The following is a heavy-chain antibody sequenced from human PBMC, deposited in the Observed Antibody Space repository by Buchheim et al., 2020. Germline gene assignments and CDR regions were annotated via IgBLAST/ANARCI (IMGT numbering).Heavy chain of an antibody. Sequence: QVQLQESGPELVKPSGTLSLTCAVSGGSIRSSKWWSWVRQPPGKGLEWIGEIYHSGSTKYNPSLKSRVTISVDNAKNKFSLNLSSVTAADTAMYYCATRGDSGYTCVCWGQGTL. CDR3: ATRGDSGYTCVC. J-gene: IGHJ4*02. D-gene: IGHD5-18*01. CDR2: IYHSGST. CDR1: GGSIRSSKW. V-gene: IGHV4-4*02.